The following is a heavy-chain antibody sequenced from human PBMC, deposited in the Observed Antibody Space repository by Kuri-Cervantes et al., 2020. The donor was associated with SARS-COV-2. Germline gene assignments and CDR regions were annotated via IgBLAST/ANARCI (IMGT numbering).Heavy chain of an antibody. CDR1: GFIFSDAG. D-gene: IGHD4-23*01. CDR2: IQDDGSNK. CDR3: AKDGSVTKVARTTYYYYHYMDV. Sequence: LSLTCAASGFIFSDAGMHWVRQAPGKGLEWVAFIQDDGSNKYYADSVKGRFTISRDNSKYALYLQMYSLSAADTAVYYCAKDGSVTKVARTTYYYYHYMDVWGKGTAVTVSS. V-gene: IGHV3-30*02. J-gene: IGHJ6*03.